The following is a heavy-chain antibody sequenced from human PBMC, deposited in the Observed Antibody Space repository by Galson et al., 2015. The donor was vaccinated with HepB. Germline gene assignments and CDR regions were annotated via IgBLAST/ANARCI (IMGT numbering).Heavy chain of an antibody. CDR2: INQDGSET. CDR3: ARPLTDSDLFLDY. D-gene: IGHD3-10*01. J-gene: IGHJ4*02. CDR1: GFTFSSYW. V-gene: IGHV3-7*01. Sequence: SLRLSCAASGFTFSSYWMSWVRQAPGKGLEWVANINQDGSETYYVDSVKGRFTISRDNAKNSLYLQINSLRAEDTAVYYCARPLTDSDLFLDYWGQGTLVTVSS.